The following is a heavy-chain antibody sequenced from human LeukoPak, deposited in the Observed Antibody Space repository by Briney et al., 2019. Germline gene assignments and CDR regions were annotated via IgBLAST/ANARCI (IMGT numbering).Heavy chain of an antibody. V-gene: IGHV4-39*01. CDR1: GGSLSSSSYY. CDR3: ARHGSKAFYIAVFSRVNWFDP. CDR2: IYYSGST. D-gene: IGHD6-19*01. J-gene: IGHJ5*02. Sequence: PSETLSLTCTVSGGSLSSSSYYWGWIRQPPGKGLEWIGRIYYSGSTYYNPSLKSRVTISVDTSKNQFSLKLSSVTAADTAVYYCARHGSKAFYIAVFSRVNWFDPWGQGTLVTVSS.